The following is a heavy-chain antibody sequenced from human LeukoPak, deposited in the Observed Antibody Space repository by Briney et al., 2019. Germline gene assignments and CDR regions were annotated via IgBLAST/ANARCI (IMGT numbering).Heavy chain of an antibody. Sequence: GASVKVSCKASGYTFTSYGISWVRQAPGQGLEWMGWISAYNGNTNYAQKLQGRVTMTTDTSTSTAYMELRSLGSDDTAVYYCARAVVVAANTYFDYWGQGTLVTVSS. D-gene: IGHD2-15*01. CDR1: GYTFTSYG. V-gene: IGHV1-18*01. CDR2: ISAYNGNT. CDR3: ARAVVVAANTYFDY. J-gene: IGHJ4*02.